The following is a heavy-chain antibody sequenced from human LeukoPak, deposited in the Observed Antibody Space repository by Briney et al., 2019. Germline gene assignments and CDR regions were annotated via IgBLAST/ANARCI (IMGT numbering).Heavy chain of an antibody. CDR1: GGSISSYY. V-gene: IGHV4-59*12. CDR2: IYYSGST. D-gene: IGHD3-22*01. CDR3: ARDTERYYDSSGHFDY. Sequence: SETLSLTCTVSGGSISSYYWSWIRQPPGKGLEWIGYIYYSGSTYYNPSLKSRVTISVDTSKNQFSLKLSSVTAADTAVYYCARDTERYYDSSGHFDYWGQGTLVTVSS. J-gene: IGHJ4*02.